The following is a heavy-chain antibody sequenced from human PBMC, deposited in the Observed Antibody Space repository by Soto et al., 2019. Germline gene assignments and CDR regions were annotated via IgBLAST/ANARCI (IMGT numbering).Heavy chain of an antibody. D-gene: IGHD1-20*01. CDR2: TYTGGST. V-gene: IGHV3-53*01. J-gene: IGHJ6*02. CDR1: GFALSSSY. CDR3: ARDPPITSDYAMDV. Sequence: LRLSCAASGFALSSSYMMWVRQAPGKGLEWVSVTYTGGSTHYADSVKGRFTISRDDSSNTLYLQMNSLRAEDTAVYYCARDPPITSDYAMDVWGQGTTVTVSS.